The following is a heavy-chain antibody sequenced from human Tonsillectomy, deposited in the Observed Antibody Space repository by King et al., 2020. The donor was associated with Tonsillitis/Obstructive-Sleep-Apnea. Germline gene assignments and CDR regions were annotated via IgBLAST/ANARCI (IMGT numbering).Heavy chain of an antibody. Sequence: VQLVESGGGLVKPGGSLRLSCAASGFTISSYSMNWVRQAPGKGLEWVSSISSSSSYIYYADSVKGRFTISRDNAKNSLYLQMNSLRAEDTAVYYCARGGIAARPYYYYMDVWGKGTTVTVSS. D-gene: IGHD6-6*01. V-gene: IGHV3-21*01. J-gene: IGHJ6*03. CDR3: ARGGIAARPYYYYMDV. CDR1: GFTISSYS. CDR2: ISSSSSYI.